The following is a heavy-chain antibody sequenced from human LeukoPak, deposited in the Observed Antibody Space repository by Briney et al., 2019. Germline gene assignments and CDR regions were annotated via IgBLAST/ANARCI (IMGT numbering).Heavy chain of an antibody. CDR3: GRDGKRVTTQFYYYGIDL. Sequence: PGGSLRLSCTAAGFTFDDYGMSWVRQIPGKGLEWVAGITWNGGSTDYAVSVRGRFTISRDNAKKSVYLQMNSLRAEDAALYHCGRDGKRVTTQFYYYGIDLWGQGTTVTVSS. CDR1: GFTFDDYG. CDR2: ITWNGGST. D-gene: IGHD3-3*01. J-gene: IGHJ6*02. V-gene: IGHV3-20*01.